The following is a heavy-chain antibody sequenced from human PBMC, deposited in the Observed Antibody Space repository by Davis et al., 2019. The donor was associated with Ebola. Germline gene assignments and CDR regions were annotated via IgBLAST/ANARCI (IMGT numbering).Heavy chain of an antibody. V-gene: IGHV3-23*01. D-gene: IGHD3-10*01. CDR1: GFTVSSNY. Sequence: GESLKISCAASGFTVSSNYMSWVRQAPGKGPEWVSAISGSGGSTYYADSVKGRFTISRDNSKNTLYLQMNSLRAEDTAVYYCAKAWFGELPFDYWGQGTLVTVSS. J-gene: IGHJ4*02. CDR3: AKAWFGELPFDY. CDR2: ISGSGGST.